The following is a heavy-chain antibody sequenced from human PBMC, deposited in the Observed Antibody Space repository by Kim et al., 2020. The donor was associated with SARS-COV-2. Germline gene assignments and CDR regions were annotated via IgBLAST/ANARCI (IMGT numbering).Heavy chain of an antibody. J-gene: IGHJ5*02. Sequence: GGSLRLSCAASGFTFSSYWMHWVRQAPGKGLVWVSRINSDGSSTSYADSVKGRFTISRDNAKNTLYLQMNSLRAEDTAVYYCARGAGYCSSTSCWGWFDPWGQGTLVTVSS. D-gene: IGHD2-2*01. CDR2: INSDGSST. V-gene: IGHV3-74*01. CDR3: ARGAGYCSSTSCWGWFDP. CDR1: GFTFSSYW.